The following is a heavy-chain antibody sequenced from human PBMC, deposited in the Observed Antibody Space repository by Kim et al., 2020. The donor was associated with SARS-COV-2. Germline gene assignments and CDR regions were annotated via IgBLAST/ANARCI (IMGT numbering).Heavy chain of an antibody. CDR2: ISYDGSNK. CDR3: ARDYYDSSGYPGEFGDY. D-gene: IGHD3-22*01. J-gene: IGHJ4*02. Sequence: GGSLRLSCAASGFTFSSYAMHWVRQAPGKGLEWVAVISYDGSNKYYADSVKGRFTISRDNSKNTLYLQMNSLRAEDTAVYYCARDYYDSSGYPGEFGDYWGQGTLVTVSS. CDR1: GFTFSSYA. V-gene: IGHV3-30*04.